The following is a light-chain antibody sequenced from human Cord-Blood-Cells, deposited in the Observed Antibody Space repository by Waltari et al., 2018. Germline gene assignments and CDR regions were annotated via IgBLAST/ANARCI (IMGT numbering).Light chain of an antibody. J-gene: IGLJ2*01. CDR1: SSDVGGYNY. Sequence: QSALTQPPSVSGSPGQSVTISCTGTSSDVGGYNYVSWYQQPPGKAPKLMIYDFSRRPAGVPDRFSGYKSGNTASLTISGLQAEDEADYYCCSYAGSVVFGGGTKLTVL. V-gene: IGLV2-11*01. CDR3: CSYAGSVV. CDR2: DFS.